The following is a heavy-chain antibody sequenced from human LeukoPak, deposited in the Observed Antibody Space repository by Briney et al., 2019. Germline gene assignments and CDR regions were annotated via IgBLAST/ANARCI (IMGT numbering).Heavy chain of an antibody. J-gene: IGHJ4*02. D-gene: IGHD5-12*01. Sequence: GASLQISCQGSGSRFTSYWIGWGRQLPGKGLEWMGIIYPGDSDTRYSPSFQGQVTISADKSISTAYLQWSSLKASDTAMYYCARIYSGYDYVGDYFDYWGQGTLVTVSS. CDR1: GSRFTSYW. CDR3: ARIYSGYDYVGDYFDY. V-gene: IGHV5-51*01. CDR2: IYPGDSDT.